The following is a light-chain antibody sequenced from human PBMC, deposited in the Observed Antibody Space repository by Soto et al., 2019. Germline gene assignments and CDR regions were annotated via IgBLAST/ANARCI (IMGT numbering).Light chain of an antibody. CDR1: QSVDSSY. V-gene: IGKV3-20*01. CDR3: QQYGSPPFT. CDR2: LAA. J-gene: IGKJ3*01. Sequence: EIVLTQSPGTLSLSPRERATLSCRASQSVDSSYLAWFQQKPGQAPRLLMYLAASRAAGVPDRFSGSGSGTDFTLTISRLEPEDFAVYYCQQYGSPPFTFGPGTKVDIK.